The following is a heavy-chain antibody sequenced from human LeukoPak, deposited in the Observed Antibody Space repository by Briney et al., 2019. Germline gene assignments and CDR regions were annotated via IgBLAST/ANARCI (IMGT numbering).Heavy chain of an antibody. CDR1: GFIFSSYW. Sequence: QPGRSLRLSCAASGFIFSSYWMSWVRQAPGKGLEWVANIKQDGSEKYYVDSVKGRFTISRDNAKNSLYLQMNSLRAEDTAVYYCARGVDIVATIQNYFDYWGQGTLVTVSS. CDR2: IKQDGSEK. J-gene: IGHJ4*02. V-gene: IGHV3-7*01. CDR3: ARGVDIVATIQNYFDY. D-gene: IGHD5-12*01.